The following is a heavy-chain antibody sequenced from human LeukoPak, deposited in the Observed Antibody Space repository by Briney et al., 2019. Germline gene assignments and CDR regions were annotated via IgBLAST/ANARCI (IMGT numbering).Heavy chain of an antibody. CDR2: LNPNSGNA. CDR3: ARGPTAFAY. J-gene: IGHJ4*02. D-gene: IGHD5-18*01. Sequence: NWVRQAPGKGLEWMGGLNPNSGNAGSAQRFQDRVTFTRDTSTNTAYMELETLKSEDTAIYFSARGPTAFAYWGQGTLVTVSS. V-gene: IGHV1-8*03.